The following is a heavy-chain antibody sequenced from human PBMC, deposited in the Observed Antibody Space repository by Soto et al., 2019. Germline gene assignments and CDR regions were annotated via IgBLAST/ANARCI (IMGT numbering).Heavy chain of an antibody. J-gene: IGHJ5*02. CDR2: INPNSGGT. D-gene: IGHD2-8*01. V-gene: IGHV1-2*04. CDR1: GYTFTGYY. Sequence: ASVKVSCKASGYTFTGYYMHWVRQAPGQGLEWMGWINPNSGGTNYAQKFQGWVTMTRDTSISTAYMELSRLRSDDTAVYYCALEVGYCTNGVCRNWFDPWGQGTLVTVS. CDR3: ALEVGYCTNGVCRNWFDP.